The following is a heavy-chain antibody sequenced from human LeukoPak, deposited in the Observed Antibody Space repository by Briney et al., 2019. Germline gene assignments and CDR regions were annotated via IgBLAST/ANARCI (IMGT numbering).Heavy chain of an antibody. V-gene: IGHV3-30*03. J-gene: IGHJ4*02. CDR1: RFTFSRYG. Sequence: GGSLRLSCAASRFTFSRYGIHWVRQAPGKGLEWLAYMSPDGIHEFYADSVKGRFTISRDSSRDTMYLQMDSLRAEDTAVYYCARDNTWSLDYWGQGTLVTVSS. CDR3: ARDNTWSLDY. D-gene: IGHD2/OR15-2a*01. CDR2: MSPDGIHE.